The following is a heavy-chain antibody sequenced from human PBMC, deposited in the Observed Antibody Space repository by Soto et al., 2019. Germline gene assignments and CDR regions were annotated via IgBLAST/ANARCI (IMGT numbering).Heavy chain of an antibody. Sequence: QVQLQESGPGLVKPSQTLSLTCTVSGGSISSGGYYWSGIRQHPGKGLEWIGYIYYSGSTHYNPSIKSRVTISVDTSKNQFSLKLRSVTAADTAVYYCARALNTVTLFDPWGQGTLVTVSS. CDR1: GGSISSGGYY. CDR3: ARALNTVTLFDP. V-gene: IGHV4-31*03. J-gene: IGHJ5*02. D-gene: IGHD4-17*01. CDR2: IYYSGST.